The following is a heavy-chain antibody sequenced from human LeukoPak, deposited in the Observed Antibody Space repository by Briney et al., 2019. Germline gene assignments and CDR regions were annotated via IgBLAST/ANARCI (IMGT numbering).Heavy chain of an antibody. CDR3: AKSGYSGYETFDY. CDR2: ISGSGGST. CDR1: GFTFSSYA. V-gene: IGHV3-23*01. D-gene: IGHD5-12*01. J-gene: IGHJ4*02. Sequence: GGSLRLSSAASGFTFSSYAMSWVRQAPGKGLEWVSAISGSGGSTYYADSVKGRFTISRDNSKNTLYLQMNSLRAEDTAVYYCAKSGYSGYETFDYWGQGTLVTVSS.